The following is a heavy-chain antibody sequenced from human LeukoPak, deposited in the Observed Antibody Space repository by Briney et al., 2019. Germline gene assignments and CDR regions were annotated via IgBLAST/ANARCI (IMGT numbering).Heavy chain of an antibody. CDR1: GYTFTGYY. CDR2: INPNSGGT. D-gene: IGHD3-16*01. J-gene: IGHJ3*02. CDR3: ARDVKYVYTGFRSPQKLDI. V-gene: IGHV1-2*02. Sequence: ASVKVSCKASGYTFTGYYMHWVRQAPGQGLEWMGWINPNSGGTNYAQKFQGRVTMTRDTSISTAYMELSRLRSDDTAVYYCARDVKYVYTGFRSPQKLDIWGQGTMVTVSS.